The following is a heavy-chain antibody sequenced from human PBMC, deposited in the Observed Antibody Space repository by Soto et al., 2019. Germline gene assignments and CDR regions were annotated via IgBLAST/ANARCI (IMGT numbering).Heavy chain of an antibody. D-gene: IGHD3-9*01. Sequence: PSETLSLTCTVSGGSISSGGYYWSWIRQHPGKGLEWIGYIYYSGSTYYNPSLKSRVTISVDTSKNQFSLKLSSVTAADTAVYYCARDQAYYDILTGYGGTDVWGQGTTVTVS. CDR1: GGSISSGGYY. J-gene: IGHJ6*02. CDR3: ARDQAYYDILTGYGGTDV. V-gene: IGHV4-31*03. CDR2: IYYSGST.